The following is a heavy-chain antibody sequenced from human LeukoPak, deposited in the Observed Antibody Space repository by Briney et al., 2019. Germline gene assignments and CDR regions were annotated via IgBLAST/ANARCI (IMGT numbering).Heavy chain of an antibody. J-gene: IGHJ4*02. CDR3: AAYNYYVSGEDY. CDR1: GFTFTSSA. D-gene: IGHD3-10*02. CDR2: IVVGSGNT. Sequence: ASVKVSCKASGFTFTSSAMQWVRQARGQRLEWIGWIVVGSGNTNYAQKFQERVTITRDMSTSTAYMELSSLRSEDTAVYYCAAYNYYVSGEDYWGQGTLVTVSS. V-gene: IGHV1-58*02.